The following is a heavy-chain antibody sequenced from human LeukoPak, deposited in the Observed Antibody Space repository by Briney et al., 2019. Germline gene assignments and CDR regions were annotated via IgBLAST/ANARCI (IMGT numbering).Heavy chain of an antibody. CDR1: GGTFSSYA. V-gene: IGHV1-69*04. CDR3: ARDSNIAVAGTQYFQH. J-gene: IGHJ1*01. D-gene: IGHD6-19*01. Sequence: ASVKVSCKASGGTFSSYAISWVRQAPGQGLEWMGRIIPILGIANYAQKFQGRVTITADKSTSTAYMELSSLRSEGTAVYYCARDSNIAVAGTQYFQHWGQGTLVTVSS. CDR2: IIPILGIA.